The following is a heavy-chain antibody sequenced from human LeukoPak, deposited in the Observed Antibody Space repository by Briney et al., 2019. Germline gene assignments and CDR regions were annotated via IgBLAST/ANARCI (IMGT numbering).Heavy chain of an antibody. D-gene: IGHD1-1*01. CDR2: IKQDGSEM. CDR1: GFTFSSYW. CDR3: ARGLGYNIY. Sequence: GGSLRLSCAASGFTFSSYWMSWVRQAPGKGLEWVANIKQDGSEMNYMNSVRGRFTISRDNAQTSLYLQMNSLRAEDTAVYYCARGLGYNIYWGQGTLVTVSS. V-gene: IGHV3-7*03. J-gene: IGHJ4*02.